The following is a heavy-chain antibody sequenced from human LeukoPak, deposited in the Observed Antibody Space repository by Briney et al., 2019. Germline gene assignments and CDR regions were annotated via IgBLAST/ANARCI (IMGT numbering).Heavy chain of an antibody. Sequence: SETLSHTCAVYGGSFSGYYWSWIRQPPGKGLEWIGEINHSGSTNYNPSLKSRVTISVDTSKNQFSLKLSSVTAADTAVYYCARSRLRSMIYWGQGTLVTVSS. V-gene: IGHV4-34*01. D-gene: IGHD3-16*01. CDR2: INHSGST. CDR1: GGSFSGYY. J-gene: IGHJ4*02. CDR3: ARSRLRSMIY.